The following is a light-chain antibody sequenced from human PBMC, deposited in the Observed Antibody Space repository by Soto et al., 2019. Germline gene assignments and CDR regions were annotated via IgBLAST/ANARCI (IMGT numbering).Light chain of an antibody. J-gene: IGLJ1*01. Sequence: QSALTQPRSVSGSPGQSVAISCTGTTSDVGGYDYVSWHQQHPGKAPELIIFDVSKRPSGVPDRFSGSKSGNTASLTISWLQAEDEADYFCCSYAGDFYVFGSGTKLTVL. V-gene: IGLV2-11*01. CDR1: TSDVGGYDY. CDR2: DVS. CDR3: CSYAGDFYV.